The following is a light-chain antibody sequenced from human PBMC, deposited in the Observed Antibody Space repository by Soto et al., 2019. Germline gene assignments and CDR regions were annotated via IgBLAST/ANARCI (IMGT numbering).Light chain of an antibody. V-gene: IGLV2-14*01. CDR1: SSDVGGYNY. J-gene: IGLJ2*01. CDR2: DVS. CDR3: SSYTSSITRV. Sequence: QSALTQPASVSGSPGQSITISCTGTSSDVGGYNYVSWYQQHPGKAPKLMIYDVSNRPSGVSNRFSGSKSDNTASLTISGLQAEDEAEYYCSSYTSSITRVFGGGTKLTVL.